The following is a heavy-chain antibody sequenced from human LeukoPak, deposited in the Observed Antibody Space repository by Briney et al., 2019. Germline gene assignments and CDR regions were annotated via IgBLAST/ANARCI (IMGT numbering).Heavy chain of an antibody. CDR1: GFTFSSYW. D-gene: IGHD6-19*01. Sequence: PGGSLRLSCAAPGFTFSSYWMHWVRQAPGKGLVWVSRINSDGSSTSYADSVKGRFTISRDNAKNTLYLQMNSLRAEDTAVYYCASTSAVALYYFDYWGQGTLVTVSS. CDR2: INSDGSST. J-gene: IGHJ4*02. CDR3: ASTSAVALYYFDY. V-gene: IGHV3-74*01.